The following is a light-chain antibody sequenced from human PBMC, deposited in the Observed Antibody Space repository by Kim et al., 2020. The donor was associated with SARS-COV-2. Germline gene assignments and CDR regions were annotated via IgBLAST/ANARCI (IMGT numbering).Light chain of an antibody. Sequence: QSALTQPASVSGSPGQSITISCTGTSSDVGGYNYVSWYQQHPGKAPKLMIYDVSKRPSGVSNRFSGSKSGNTASLTISGLQAEDEADYYCSSYSSSGTYVVLGGETHLTV. CDR1: SSDVGGYNY. J-gene: IGLJ2*01. V-gene: IGLV2-14*01. CDR2: DVS. CDR3: SSYSSSGTYVV.